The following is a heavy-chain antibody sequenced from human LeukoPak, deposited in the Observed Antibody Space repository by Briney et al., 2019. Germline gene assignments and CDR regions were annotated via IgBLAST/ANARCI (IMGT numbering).Heavy chain of an antibody. CDR1: GGSISSYY. J-gene: IGHJ4*02. CDR3: ARAPAAIY. V-gene: IGHV4-59*08. D-gene: IGHD2-2*02. Sequence: SETLSLTCTVSGGSISSYYWSWIRQPPGKGLEWIGYIYYSGSTNYNPSLKSRVTISVDTSKNQFSLKLSSVTAADTAVYYCARAPAAIYWGQGTLVTVSS. CDR2: IYYSGST.